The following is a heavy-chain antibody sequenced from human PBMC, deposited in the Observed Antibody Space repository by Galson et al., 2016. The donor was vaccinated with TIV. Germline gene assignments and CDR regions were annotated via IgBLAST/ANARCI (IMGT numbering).Heavy chain of an antibody. V-gene: IGHV4-39*07. CDR2: IYYTGGT. CDR1: GASMNRGDYY. Sequence: SETLSLTCTVSGASMNRGDYYWAWIRQPPGKGLQWIGNIYYTGGTYYNPSLRSRVTISIDTSKNNFSLKLNSVTAADTAIYYCAREAGELVPVDYYYYYIDVWGKGTAVIVSS. CDR3: AREAGELVPVDYYYYYIDV. J-gene: IGHJ6*03. D-gene: IGHD3-16*01.